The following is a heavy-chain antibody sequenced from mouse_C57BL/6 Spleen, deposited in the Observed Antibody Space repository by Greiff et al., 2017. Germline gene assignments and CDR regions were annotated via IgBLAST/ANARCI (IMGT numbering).Heavy chain of an antibody. CDR1: GFTFSNYW. Sequence: EVMLEESGGGLVQPGGSMKLSCVASGFTFSNYWMNWVRQSPEKGLEWVAQIRLKSDNYATHYAESVKGRFTISRDDSKSSVYLQMNNLRAEDTGIYYCTFGAWFAYWGQGTLVTVSA. CDR2: IRLKSDNYAT. V-gene: IGHV6-3*01. CDR3: TFGAWFAY. J-gene: IGHJ3*01.